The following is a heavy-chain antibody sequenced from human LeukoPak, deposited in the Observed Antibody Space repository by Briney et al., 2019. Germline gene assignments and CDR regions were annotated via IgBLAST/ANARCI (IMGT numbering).Heavy chain of an antibody. CDR3: ARTDCSSTSCYDWNFDY. V-gene: IGHV4-59*01. D-gene: IGHD2-2*01. CDR1: GGSISSYY. CDR2: IYYSGST. J-gene: IGHJ4*02. Sequence: PSETLSLTCTVSGGSISSYYWSWIRQPPGKGLEWIGYIYYSGSTNYNPSLKSRVTISVDTSKNQFFLKLSSVTAADTAVYYCARTDCSSTSCYDWNFDYWGQGTLVTVSS.